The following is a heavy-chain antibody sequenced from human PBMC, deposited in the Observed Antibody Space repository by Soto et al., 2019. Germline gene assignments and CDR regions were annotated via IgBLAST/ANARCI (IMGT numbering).Heavy chain of an antibody. D-gene: IGHD4-17*01. CDR1: GFTFSNYA. CDR3: AKVPLRPYYFDY. CDR2: ISNSGGST. J-gene: IGHJ4*02. Sequence: EVQLLDSGGGLVQPGGSLRLSCAASGFTFSNYAMRWVRQAPGKGLEWVSAISNSGGSTYYTDSVKGRFTISRDNSKNTLYLQMNSLRAEDTAIYYWAKVPLRPYYFDYWGPGTLVTVSS. V-gene: IGHV3-23*01.